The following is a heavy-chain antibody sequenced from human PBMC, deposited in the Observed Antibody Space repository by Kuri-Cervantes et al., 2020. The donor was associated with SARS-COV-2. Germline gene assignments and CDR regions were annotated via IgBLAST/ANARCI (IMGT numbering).Heavy chain of an antibody. Sequence: LSLTCAASGFTFSSYAMSWVSQAPGKGLEWVSAISGSGGSTYYAGSVKGRFTISRDNSKNTLYLQMNSLRAEDTAVYYCAKDMRGTRTYFDYWGQGTLVTVSS. J-gene: IGHJ4*02. CDR2: ISGSGGST. CDR1: GFTFSSYA. V-gene: IGHV3-23*01. D-gene: IGHD1-7*01. CDR3: AKDMRGTRTYFDY.